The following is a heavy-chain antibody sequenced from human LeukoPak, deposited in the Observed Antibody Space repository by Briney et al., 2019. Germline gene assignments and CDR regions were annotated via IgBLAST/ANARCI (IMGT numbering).Heavy chain of an antibody. Sequence: ASVKVSCKASGYTFTGYYMHWVRHAPGQGLEWMGWINPNSGGTNYAQKFQGRVTMTRDTSISTAYMELSRLRSDDTAVYYCARDPTIVGATRYYFDYWGQGTLVTVSS. CDR2: INPNSGGT. V-gene: IGHV1-2*02. D-gene: IGHD1-26*01. J-gene: IGHJ4*02. CDR1: GYTFTGYY. CDR3: ARDPTIVGATRYYFDY.